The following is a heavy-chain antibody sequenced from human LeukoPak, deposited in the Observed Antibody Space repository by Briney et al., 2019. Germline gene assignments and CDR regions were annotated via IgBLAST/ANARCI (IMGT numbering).Heavy chain of an antibody. J-gene: IGHJ4*02. Sequence: GGSLRLSCAASGFTFSSYWMIWVRQAPGKGLEWVANIKQDGSEKYHVDSVKGRFTISRDNAKNTLYLQMNSLRAEDTALYYCAKPAKTDYADYWGQGTLVTVSS. V-gene: IGHV3-7*03. D-gene: IGHD1-14*01. CDR3: AKPAKTDYADY. CDR2: IKQDGSEK. CDR1: GFTFSSYW.